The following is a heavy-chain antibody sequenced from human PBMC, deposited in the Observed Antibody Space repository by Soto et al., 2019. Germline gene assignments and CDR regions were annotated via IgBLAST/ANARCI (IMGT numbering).Heavy chain of an antibody. Sequence: GGSLRLSCAASGFTFSRYGLHWVRQAPGKGLEWVAFIWYDGSNKYYSDSVKGRFTISRDNSKNTLYLQMNSLRAEDTAVYYCARDMQMAAISAFDIWGQGTMVTVS. V-gene: IGHV3-33*01. CDR3: ARDMQMAAISAFDI. CDR2: IWYDGSNK. CDR1: GFTFSRYG. J-gene: IGHJ3*02. D-gene: IGHD6-19*01.